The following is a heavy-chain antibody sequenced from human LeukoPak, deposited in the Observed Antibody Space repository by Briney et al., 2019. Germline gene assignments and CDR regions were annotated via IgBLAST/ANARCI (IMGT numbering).Heavy chain of an antibody. CDR2: INQSGST. V-gene: IGHV4-34*01. CDR1: GGSFSGYY. Sequence: SETLSLTCAVYGGSFSGYYWSWIRQPPGKGREWSGEINQSGSTNYNPPLKSQVTISVVTSINQFSLKLSTVTAADTGVCYVARVPEEIAAAGRWFDPWGQGTLVTVSS. J-gene: IGHJ5*02. CDR3: ARVPEEIAAAGRWFDP. D-gene: IGHD6-13*01.